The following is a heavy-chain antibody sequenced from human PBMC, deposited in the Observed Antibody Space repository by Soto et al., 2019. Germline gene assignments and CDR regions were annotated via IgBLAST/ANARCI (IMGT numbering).Heavy chain of an antibody. CDR1: GGTFSSYT. D-gene: IGHD3-9*01. CDR3: ATYYDILTGYFDNWFDP. V-gene: IGHV1-69*02. CDR2: IIPILGIA. Sequence: QVQLXQXGAEVKKPGSSVKVSCKASGGTFSSYTXSXXRQXXGQGLEWMGRIIPILGIANYAQKFQGRVTITADKSTSTAYMXXXSLXSEDTAVYYCATYYDILTGYFDNWFDPWGQGTLVTVSS. J-gene: IGHJ5*02.